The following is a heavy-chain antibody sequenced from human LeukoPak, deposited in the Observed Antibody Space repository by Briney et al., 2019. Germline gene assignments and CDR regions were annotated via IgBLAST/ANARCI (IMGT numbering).Heavy chain of an antibody. J-gene: IGHJ5*02. CDR3: ARFLWFGGPFDP. D-gene: IGHD3-10*01. Sequence: SETLSLTCTVSGGSVSSNSYYWTWIRQPPGKGLEWIGYISYIGNTNYNPSLKGRVTISVDTFKNHFSLKLSSVTAADTAVYYCARFLWFGGPFDPWGQGTLVTVSS. CDR2: ISYIGNT. CDR1: GGSVSSNSYY. V-gene: IGHV4-61*03.